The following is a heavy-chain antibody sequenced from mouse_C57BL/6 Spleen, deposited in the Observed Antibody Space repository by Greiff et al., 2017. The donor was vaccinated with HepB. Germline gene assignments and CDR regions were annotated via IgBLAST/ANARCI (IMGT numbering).Heavy chain of an antibody. CDR1: GYTFTSYW. CDR2: IHPNSGST. CDR3: ARSRTTTAYAMDY. J-gene: IGHJ4*01. D-gene: IGHD1-2*01. Sequence: VQLQQSGAELVKPGASVKLSCKASGYTFTSYWMHWVKQRPGQGLEWIGMIHPNSGSTNYNEKFKSKATLTVDKSSSTAYMQLSSLTSEDSAVYYCARSRTTTAYAMDYWGQGTSVTVSS. V-gene: IGHV1-64*01.